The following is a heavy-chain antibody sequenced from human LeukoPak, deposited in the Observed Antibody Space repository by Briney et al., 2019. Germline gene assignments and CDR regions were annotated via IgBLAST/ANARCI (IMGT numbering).Heavy chain of an antibody. J-gene: IGHJ5*02. D-gene: IGHD3-22*01. CDR3: ARFYYDSSGYYYGGVWFDP. V-gene: IGHV4-61*10. CDR1: GGSISSGSYY. Sequence: PSQTLSLTCTVSGGSISSGSYYWSWIRQPAGKGLEWIGYIYYSGSTNYNPSLKSRVTISVDTSKNQFSLKLSSVTAADTAVYYCARFYYDSSGYYYGGVWFDPWGQGTLVTVSS. CDR2: IYYSGST.